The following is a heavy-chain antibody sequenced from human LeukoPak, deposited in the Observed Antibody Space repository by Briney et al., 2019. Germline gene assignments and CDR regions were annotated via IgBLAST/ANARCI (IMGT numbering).Heavy chain of an antibody. CDR2: IYSGTT. Sequence: SETLSLTCTVSGGSISSNIYYWGWIRQPPGKGLEWIGSIYSGTTYYNPSLKSRVTISVDMSKNQFSLKLSSVTAADTAVYYCARASQVGYCSGGSCYESNWFDPWGQGTLVTVSS. CDR3: ARASQVGYCSGGSCYESNWFDP. CDR1: GGSISSNIYY. J-gene: IGHJ5*02. V-gene: IGHV4-39*07. D-gene: IGHD2-15*01.